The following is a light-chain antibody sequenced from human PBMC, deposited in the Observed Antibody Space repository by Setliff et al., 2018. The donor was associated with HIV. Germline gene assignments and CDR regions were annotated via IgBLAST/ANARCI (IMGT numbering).Light chain of an antibody. J-gene: IGLJ1*01. CDR2: EVS. V-gene: IGLV2-14*01. CDR1: SNDVGGYNY. CDR3: SSYTSGSTRV. Sequence: QSALTQPASVSGSPGQSITISCTGSSNDVGGYNYVSWYQQRPGKAPKLMISEVSNRPSGVSNRLSGSKSGNTASLTISGLQAEDEADYYCSSYTSGSTRVFGTGTKVTV.